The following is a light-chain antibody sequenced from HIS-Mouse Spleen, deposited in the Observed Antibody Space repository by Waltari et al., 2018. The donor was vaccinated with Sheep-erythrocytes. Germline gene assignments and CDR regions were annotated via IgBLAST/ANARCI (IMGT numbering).Light chain of an antibody. CDR3: CSYAGSSTPWV. CDR2: EGS. Sequence: QSALTQPASVSGSPGQSITISCTGTSSDVGSYNLVSWYQQHPGKAPKLMIYEGSKRRSEVANRVAGSKSGNTASLTISGLQAEDEADYYCCSYAGSSTPWVFGGGTKLTVL. J-gene: IGLJ3*02. CDR1: SSDVGSYNL. V-gene: IGLV2-23*01.